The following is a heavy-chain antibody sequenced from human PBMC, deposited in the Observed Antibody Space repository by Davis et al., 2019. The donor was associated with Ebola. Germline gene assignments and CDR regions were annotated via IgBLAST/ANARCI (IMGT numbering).Heavy chain of an antibody. CDR2: ISYDGSNK. Sequence: PGGSLRLSCAASGFTFSSYGMHWVRQAPGKGLEWVAVISYDGSNKYYADSVKGRFTISRDNSKNTLYLQMNSLRAEDTAVYYCAKDYSSSWYNVGSYFDYWGQGTLVTVSS. D-gene: IGHD6-13*01. J-gene: IGHJ4*02. CDR3: AKDYSSSWYNVGSYFDY. V-gene: IGHV3-30*18. CDR1: GFTFSSYG.